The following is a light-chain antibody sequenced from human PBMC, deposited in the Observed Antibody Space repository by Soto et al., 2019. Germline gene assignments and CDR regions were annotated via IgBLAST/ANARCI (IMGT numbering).Light chain of an antibody. J-gene: IGKJ4*01. CDR2: AAS. V-gene: IGKV1-12*01. CDR1: QDISSG. CDR3: QQGDSFPFT. Sequence: DIQMTQSPSSVSASVGDRVTITCRASQDISSGVAWYQQKPGKAPKLLISAASSLQSGVPRRFSGSGSGTDFTLVISSLQAEDFATYFCQQGDSFPFTFGGGTKADIK.